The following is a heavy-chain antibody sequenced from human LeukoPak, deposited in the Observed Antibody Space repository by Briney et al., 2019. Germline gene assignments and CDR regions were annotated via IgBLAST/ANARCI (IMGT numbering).Heavy chain of an antibody. CDR2: ISGIGVRT. J-gene: IGHJ4*02. Sequence: GGSLRLSCEDSGFTFRSYEMNWVRQAPGKGLEWVSAISGIGVRTYYADSVKGRFTISRDNSKNTLFLQMNSLRAEDTAVYYCAKGNGDYEDDYWGQGTLVTVSS. V-gene: IGHV3-23*01. D-gene: IGHD4-17*01. CDR1: GFTFRSYE. CDR3: AKGNGDYEDDY.